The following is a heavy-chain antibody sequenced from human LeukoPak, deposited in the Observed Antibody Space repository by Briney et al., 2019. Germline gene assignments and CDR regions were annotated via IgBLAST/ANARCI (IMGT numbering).Heavy chain of an antibody. D-gene: IGHD1-26*01. CDR2: INPSGGST. CDR3: ARWGSGSYCCGY. CDR1: GYTFTRYY. J-gene: IGHJ4*02. Sequence: ASVKVSCKASGYTFTRYYMHWVRQAPGHGLEWMGIINPSGGSTSYAQKFRGRVTMTTDTSTSTAYMEVRSLRSDDTAVYYCARWGSGSYCCGYWGEGTLVSVSS. V-gene: IGHV1-46*01.